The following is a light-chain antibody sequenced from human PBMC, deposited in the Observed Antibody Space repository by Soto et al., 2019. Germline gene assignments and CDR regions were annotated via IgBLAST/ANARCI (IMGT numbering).Light chain of an antibody. CDR3: QQYGSSTIT. CDR2: CAS. J-gene: IGKJ5*01. V-gene: IGKV1-5*01. CDR1: QSISSL. Sequence: DIQMTQSPSSLSASVGDRVTITCRASQSISSLLAWYQQKPGKAPKLLIYCASTLQSGVPSRFRGSGSGTEYTLTISSLRPDDFEVYYCQQYGSSTITFGQGTRLEIK.